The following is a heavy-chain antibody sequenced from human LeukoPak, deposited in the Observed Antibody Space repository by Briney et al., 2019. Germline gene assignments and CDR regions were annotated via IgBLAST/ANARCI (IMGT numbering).Heavy chain of an antibody. J-gene: IGHJ3*01. V-gene: IGHV4-31*03. Sequence: SETLSLTCSVSGDSMSSGGYLWTWMRQHPGKDLEWIGYIFYNGGSYYSPSLQSRLTISVDTFQKQFSLKMSSVTAADTAVYYCVRLTCSGSSCSGGGAFDVWGQGTVVTVSS. CDR2: IFYNGGS. CDR1: GDSMSSGGYL. CDR3: VRLTCSGSSCSGGGAFDV. D-gene: IGHD2-2*01.